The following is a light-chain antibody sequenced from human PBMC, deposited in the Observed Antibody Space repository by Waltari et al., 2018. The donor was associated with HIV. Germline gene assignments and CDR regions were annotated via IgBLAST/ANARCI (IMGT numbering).Light chain of an antibody. CDR1: RDVRNW. CDR2: KVS. Sequence: DIQMTQTPSILSSSVGDRVPITCRASRDVRNWLAWYQQKPGKAPKLLIYKVSSLESGVPSRFSGSGSGTEFTLTINSLQPDDFATYYCQQFNYYWTFGQGTKVEVK. CDR3: QQFNYYWT. V-gene: IGKV1-5*03. J-gene: IGKJ1*01.